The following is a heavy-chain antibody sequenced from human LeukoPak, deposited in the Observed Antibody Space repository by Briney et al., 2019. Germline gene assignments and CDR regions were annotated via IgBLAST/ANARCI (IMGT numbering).Heavy chain of an antibody. J-gene: IGHJ4*02. CDR2: ISSSSSYI. D-gene: IGHD6-6*01. CDR3: ARGSIAARNFDY. V-gene: IGHV3-21*04. Sequence: PGGSLRLSCAASGFTFSSYSMNWVRQAPGKGLEWVSSISSSSSYIYYADSVRGRFTISRDNAKNSLYLQMNSLRAEDTAVYYCARGSIAARNFDYWGQGTLVTVSS. CDR1: GFTFSSYS.